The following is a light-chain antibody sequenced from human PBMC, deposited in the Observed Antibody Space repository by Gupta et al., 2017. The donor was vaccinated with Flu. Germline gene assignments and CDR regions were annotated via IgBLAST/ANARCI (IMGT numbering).Light chain of an antibody. Sequence: QSALTQPRSVSGSPGQSVTISCTGTGSDVGGYNYVSWYQQHPGKAPNLMIYDVNKRPSGAPDRCSCSNSGTTASLTITALQAEEEADYYYCSYADSNTDNCVFGTGTKLTVL. CDR3: CSYADSNTDNCV. CDR2: DVN. J-gene: IGLJ1*01. V-gene: IGLV2-11*01. CDR1: GSDVGGYNY.